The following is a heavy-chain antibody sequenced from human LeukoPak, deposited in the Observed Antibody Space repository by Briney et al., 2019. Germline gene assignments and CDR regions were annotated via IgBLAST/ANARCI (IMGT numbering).Heavy chain of an antibody. V-gene: IGHV4-34*01. D-gene: IGHD4-17*01. J-gene: IGHJ4*02. CDR3: ARDRADPDYGDYVFAY. CDR1: GGSFSGYY. Sequence: SETLSLTCAVYGGSFSGYYWSWIRQPPGKGLEWIGEINHSGSTNYNPSLKSRVTISVDTSKNQFSLKLSSVTAADTAVYYCARDRADPDYGDYVFAYWGQGTLVTVSS. CDR2: INHSGST.